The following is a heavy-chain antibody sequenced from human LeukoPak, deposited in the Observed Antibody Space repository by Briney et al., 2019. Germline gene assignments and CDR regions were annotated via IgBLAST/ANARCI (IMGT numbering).Heavy chain of an antibody. J-gene: IGHJ4*02. Sequence: GGSLRLSCAASGFTFSSYSMNWVRQAPGKGLEWLSSISSSSYIYYADSVKGRFTISRDNAKNSLYLQMNSLRAEDTAVYYCVQQLASTYWGQGTLVTVSS. CDR1: GFTFSSYS. CDR2: ISSSSYI. CDR3: VQQLASTY. V-gene: IGHV3-21*01. D-gene: IGHD6-13*01.